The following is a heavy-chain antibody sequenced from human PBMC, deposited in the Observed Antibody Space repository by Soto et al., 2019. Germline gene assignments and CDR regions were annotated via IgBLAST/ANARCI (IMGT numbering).Heavy chain of an antibody. J-gene: IGHJ4*02. Sequence: EVQLVESGGGLVQPGGSLRLSCAASGFTFSSSWMHWVRQAPGKGLVWVSRINGDGGTTDYADSVKGRFTISRDNAKNTLYLQMVRVRSEETAVHYCATTGDPPFDCWAQGTLVTVSS. CDR3: ATTGDPPFDC. D-gene: IGHD1-1*01. CDR2: INGDGGTT. V-gene: IGHV3-74*01. CDR1: GFTFSSSW.